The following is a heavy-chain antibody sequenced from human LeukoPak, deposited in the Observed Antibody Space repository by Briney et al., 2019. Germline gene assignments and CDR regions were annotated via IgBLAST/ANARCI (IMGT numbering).Heavy chain of an antibody. Sequence: PLETLSLTCAVYGGSFSGYCWSWIRQPPGKGLEWIGEINHSGSTNYNPSLKSRVTISVDTSKNQFSLKLSSVTAADTAVYYCARVKGFYCSSTSCNDYWGQGTLVTVSS. CDR2: INHSGST. CDR3: ARVKGFYCSSTSCNDY. CDR1: GGSFSGYC. J-gene: IGHJ4*02. V-gene: IGHV4-34*01. D-gene: IGHD2-2*01.